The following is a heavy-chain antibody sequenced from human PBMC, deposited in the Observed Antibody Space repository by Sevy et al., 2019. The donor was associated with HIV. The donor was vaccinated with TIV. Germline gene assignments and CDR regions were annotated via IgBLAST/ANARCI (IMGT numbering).Heavy chain of an antibody. J-gene: IGHJ4*02. Sequence: GGSLRLSCAASGFAFYGYSMSWIRQAPGKGLEWVSTLSFGCGKINYADSVKGRFTISRDNSKNSFYLHMDNLRVEDTALYYCAREGCTRPHDYWGQGTRVTVSS. CDR3: AREGCTRPHDY. CDR2: LSFGCGKI. CDR1: GFAFYGYS. V-gene: IGHV3-23*01. D-gene: IGHD2-8*01.